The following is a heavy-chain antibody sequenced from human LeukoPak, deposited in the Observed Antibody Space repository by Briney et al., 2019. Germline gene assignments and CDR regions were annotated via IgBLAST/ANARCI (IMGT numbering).Heavy chain of an antibody. CDR3: AKSNGYGLIDI. D-gene: IGHD3-22*01. J-gene: IGHJ3*02. CDR1: GGSISSYY. CDR2: IFYSGST. V-gene: IGHV4-59*12. Sequence: PSETLSLTCTVSGGSISSYYWSWIRQPPGKALEWIGNIFYSGSTYYSPSLKSRVTISLDTSRDQFSLKLNSVTAADTAVYYCAKSNGYGLIDIWGQGTMVTVSS.